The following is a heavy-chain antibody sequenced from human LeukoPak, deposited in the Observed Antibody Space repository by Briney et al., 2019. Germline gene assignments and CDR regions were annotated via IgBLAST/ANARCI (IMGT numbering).Heavy chain of an antibody. J-gene: IGHJ3*02. CDR3: ARGDDDTAMVRGAFDI. Sequence: RGSLRLSCAASGFTFDDYGMSWVRQAPGEGLEWVSGINWNGGSTGYADSVKGRFTISRDNAKNSLYLQMNSLRAEDTALYYCARGDDDTAMVRGAFDIWGQGTMVTVSS. V-gene: IGHV3-20*04. CDR2: INWNGGST. CDR1: GFTFDDYG. D-gene: IGHD5-18*01.